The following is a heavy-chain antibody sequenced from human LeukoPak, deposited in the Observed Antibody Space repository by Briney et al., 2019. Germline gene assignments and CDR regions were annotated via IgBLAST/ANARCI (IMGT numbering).Heavy chain of an antibody. J-gene: IGHJ1*01. CDR1: RFTFSSYG. V-gene: IGHV3-33*01. CDR2: IWYDGNEE. Sequence: PGGSLRLSCTASRFTFSSYGMHWVRQAPGKGLEWVAVIWYDGNEEFYADSVKGRFTISRDNSKNTLYLQMNRLKEEDTAVYYCARGDGYSARVEYLQHWGQGTLVTVSS. CDR3: ARGDGYSARVEYLQH. D-gene: IGHD6-13*01.